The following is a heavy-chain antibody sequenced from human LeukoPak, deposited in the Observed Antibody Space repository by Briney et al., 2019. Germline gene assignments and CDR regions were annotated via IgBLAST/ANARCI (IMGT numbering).Heavy chain of an antibody. J-gene: IGHJ4*02. CDR2: IIPIFGIA. CDR3: AREVAEGCSSWTLYYFDY. V-gene: IGHV1-69*04. D-gene: IGHD6-13*01. CDR1: GGTFSSYA. Sequence: GASVKVSCKASGGTFSSYAISWVRQAPGQGLEWMGRIIPIFGIANYAQKFQGRVTITADKSTSTAYMELSSLRSKDTAVYYCAREVAEGCSSWTLYYFDYWGQGTLVTVSS.